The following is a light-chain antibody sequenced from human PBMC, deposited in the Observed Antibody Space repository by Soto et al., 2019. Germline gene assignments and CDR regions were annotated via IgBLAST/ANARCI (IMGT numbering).Light chain of an antibody. CDR3: QQYTSYPHT. J-gene: IGKJ2*01. V-gene: IGKV1-5*01. CDR2: DAS. Sequence: DIPMTQSPSTLSASVGDRVTITCRASQSISSWLAWYQQKPGKAPKLLIYDASTLESGVPSRFSGSGSGTEFPLTISSLQPDDFATYYCQQYTSYPHTFGQGTKLEIK. CDR1: QSISSW.